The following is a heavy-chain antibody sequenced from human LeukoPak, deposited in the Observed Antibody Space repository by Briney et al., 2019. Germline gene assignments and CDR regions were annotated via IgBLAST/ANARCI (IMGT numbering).Heavy chain of an antibody. V-gene: IGHV4-31*03. CDR2: IWNSGST. CDR3: ARDVSSMFPNWFDH. J-gene: IGHJ5*02. D-gene: IGHD6-6*01. Sequence: SQTLSLTCSVSGGSISSRTYYWTWIRQHPEKGLEWIGYIWNSGSTNYNPALKSRVTISVDTSKNQFSLKLTSVTAADTAIYYCARDVSSMFPNWFDHWGQGILVIVSS. CDR1: GGSISSRTYY.